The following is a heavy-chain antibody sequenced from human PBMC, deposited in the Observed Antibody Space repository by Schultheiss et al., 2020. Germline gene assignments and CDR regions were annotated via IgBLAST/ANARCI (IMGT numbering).Heavy chain of an antibody. CDR3: ARERTYYDFWSGLNWFDP. CDR1: GGSVSSGSYY. D-gene: IGHD3-3*01. CDR2: IYYSGST. V-gene: IGHV4-61*01. Sequence: SETLSLTCTVSGGSVSSGSYYWSWIRQPPGKGLEWIGYIYYSGSTNYNPSLKSRVTISVDTSKNQFSLKLSSVTAADTAVYYCARERTYYDFWSGLNWFDPWGQGTLVTVSS. J-gene: IGHJ5*02.